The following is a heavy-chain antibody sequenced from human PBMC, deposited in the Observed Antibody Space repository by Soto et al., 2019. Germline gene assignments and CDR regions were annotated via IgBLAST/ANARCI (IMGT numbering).Heavy chain of an antibody. Sequence: LETLSLTCTVSGGSISSYYWSWIRQPPGKGLEWIGYIYYSGSTNYNPSLKSRVTISVDTSKNQFSLKLGSVTAADTAVYYCARRYGRALDIWGQGTMVT. D-gene: IGHD4-17*01. CDR2: IYYSGST. J-gene: IGHJ3*02. CDR3: ARRYGRALDI. CDR1: GGSISSYY. V-gene: IGHV4-59*08.